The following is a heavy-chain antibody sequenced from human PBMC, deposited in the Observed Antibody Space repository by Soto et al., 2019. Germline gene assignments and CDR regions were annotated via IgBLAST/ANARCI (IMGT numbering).Heavy chain of an antibody. CDR1: GFTFSSYA. D-gene: IGHD3-9*01. V-gene: IGHV3-23*01. Sequence: EVQLLESGGGLVQPGGSLRLSCAASGFTFSSYAMSWVRQAPGKGLEWVSAISGSGGSTYYADSVKGRFTISRDNSKNTLYLQMNSLRAEDTAVYYCAKDANYYDILTGNRFPQNFQHWGQGTLVTVSS. CDR2: ISGSGGST. CDR3: AKDANYYDILTGNRFPQNFQH. J-gene: IGHJ1*01.